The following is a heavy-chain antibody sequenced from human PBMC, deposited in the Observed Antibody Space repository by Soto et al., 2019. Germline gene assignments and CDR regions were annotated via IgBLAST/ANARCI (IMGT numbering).Heavy chain of an antibody. J-gene: IGHJ4*02. V-gene: IGHV4-34*01. Sequence: QVQLQQWGAGLLKPSETLSLTCAVYGGSFSGYYWSWIRQPPGKGLEWIGEINHSGSTNYNPSIKSRVTISVDTSKNQFSLKLSSVTAADTAVYYCARGTTVTAFDYWGQGTLVTVSA. CDR3: ARGTTVTAFDY. CDR2: INHSGST. CDR1: GGSFSGYY. D-gene: IGHD4-17*01.